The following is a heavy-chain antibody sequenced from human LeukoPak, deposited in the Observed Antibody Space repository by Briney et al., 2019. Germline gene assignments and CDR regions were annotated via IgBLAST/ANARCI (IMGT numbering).Heavy chain of an antibody. Sequence: GGSLRLSCAASGFTFSDYYMSWIRQAPGKGLEWVPYISSSGSTIYYADSVKGRFTISRDNAKNSLYLQMNSLRAEDTAVYYCARVRYYDSSGYYYDAFDIWGQGTMVTVSS. CDR1: GFTFSDYY. V-gene: IGHV3-11*01. J-gene: IGHJ3*02. CDR2: ISSSGSTI. D-gene: IGHD3-22*01. CDR3: ARVRYYDSSGYYYDAFDI.